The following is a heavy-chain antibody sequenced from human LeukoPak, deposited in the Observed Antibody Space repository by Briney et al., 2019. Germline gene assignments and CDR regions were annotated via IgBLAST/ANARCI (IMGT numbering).Heavy chain of an antibody. Sequence: ASVKVSCKASGYTFTAYYMHWVRQAPGQGLEWMGWINPNSGGTNYAQKFQGWVTMTRDTSITTAYMELTGLSSDDTAVYYCARGEIVVVPAADDAFDIWGQGTMVTVSS. V-gene: IGHV1-2*04. CDR1: GYTFTAYY. CDR2: INPNSGGT. D-gene: IGHD2-2*01. CDR3: ARGEIVVVPAADDAFDI. J-gene: IGHJ3*02.